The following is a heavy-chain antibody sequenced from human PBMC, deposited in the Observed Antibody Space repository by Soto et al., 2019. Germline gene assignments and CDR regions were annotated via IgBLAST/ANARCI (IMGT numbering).Heavy chain of an antibody. D-gene: IGHD5-12*01. V-gene: IGHV3-53*01. CDR3: ARVMSGYDYLDY. J-gene: IGHJ4*02. CDR1: GFTVSSNY. CDR2: IYSGGST. Sequence: GGSLRLSCAASGFTVSSNYMSWVRQAPGKRLEWVSVIYSGGSTYYADSVKGRFTISRDNSKNTLYLQMNSLRAEDTAVYYCARVMSGYDYLDYRGQGTLVTVSS.